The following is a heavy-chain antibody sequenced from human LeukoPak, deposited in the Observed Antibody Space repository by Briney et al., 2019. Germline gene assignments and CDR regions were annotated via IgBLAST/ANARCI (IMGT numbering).Heavy chain of an antibody. J-gene: IGHJ6*03. CDR3: AREFLSGYSYYYYYMDV. D-gene: IGHD3-3*01. CDR1: GFTFDDYG. V-gene: IGHV3-20*04. CDR2: INWNGGST. Sequence: GGSLRLSCAASGFTFDDYGMSWVRQAPGKGLEWCSGINWNGGSTGYADSVKGRFTISRDNDKNFLYLQMNSLRAEDTALYYCAREFLSGYSYYYYYMDVWGKGTTVTVSS.